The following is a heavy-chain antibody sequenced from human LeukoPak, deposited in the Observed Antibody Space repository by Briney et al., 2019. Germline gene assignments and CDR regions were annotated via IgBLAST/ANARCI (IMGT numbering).Heavy chain of an antibody. CDR1: GFTFSSYG. V-gene: IGHV3-33*01. Sequence: GGSLRLSCAASGFTFSSYGMHWVRQAPGKWLAWVAFLWYDGSNNYFADSVKGRFTISRDNSKNTLYLQMNSLRAEDTAVYYCARDLYCSSTSCPGGFDYWGQGALVTVSS. D-gene: IGHD2-2*01. J-gene: IGHJ4*02. CDR2: LWYDGSNN. CDR3: ARDLYCSSTSCPGGFDY.